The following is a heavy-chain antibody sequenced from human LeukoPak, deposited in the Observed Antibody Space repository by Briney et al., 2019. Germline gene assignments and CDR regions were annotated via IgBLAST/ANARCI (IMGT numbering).Heavy chain of an antibody. CDR3: WLGYFDWLLQGSYYYYGMDV. D-gene: IGHD3-9*01. V-gene: IGHV3-30*03. CDR1: GFNFSNYG. J-gene: IGHJ6*04. Sequence: PGGSLRLSCAASGFNFSNYGIHWVRQAPGKGLEWVAVISYDGGVEFYADSVKGRFTISRDNAKNSLYLQMNSLRAEDTAVYYCWLGYFDWLLQGSYYYYGMDVWGKGTTVTVSS. CDR2: ISYDGGVE.